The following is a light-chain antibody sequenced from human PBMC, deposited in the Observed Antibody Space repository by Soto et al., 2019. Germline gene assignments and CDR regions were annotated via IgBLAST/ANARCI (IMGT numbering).Light chain of an antibody. CDR2: GAS. CDR1: QSVRSNS. Sequence: EIVLTQSPRTLSLSPGESATLSCTASQSVRSNSLAWYQQKPGQAPRLLMFGASGRATGTPPRFSGRGSGTDFTLTISRLEPEDCAVYYCQQYGTSTLTLGGGTKVDI. CDR3: QQYGTSTLT. V-gene: IGKV3-20*01. J-gene: IGKJ4*01.